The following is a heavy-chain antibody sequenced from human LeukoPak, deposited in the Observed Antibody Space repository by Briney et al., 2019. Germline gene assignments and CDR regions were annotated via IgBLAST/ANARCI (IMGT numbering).Heavy chain of an antibody. Sequence: PGGSLRLSCAASGFTFGNSWVHWVRQAPGKGLVWVSLNADGSTTTYADSVKGRFTISRDNARNTRSLQMNSLTIEDTAVYYCVVVVEPPDSDGFDVWGQGTMITVSS. V-gene: IGHV3-74*01. CDR2: NADGSTT. J-gene: IGHJ3*01. CDR1: GFTFGNSW. D-gene: IGHD1-14*01. CDR3: VVVVEPPDSDGFDV.